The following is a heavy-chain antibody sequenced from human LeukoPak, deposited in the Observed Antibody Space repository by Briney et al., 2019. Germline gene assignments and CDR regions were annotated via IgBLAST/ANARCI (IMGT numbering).Heavy chain of an antibody. CDR1: GFTFSDYY. D-gene: IGHD3-22*01. J-gene: IGHJ6*03. V-gene: IGHV3-11*04. CDR3: ARASGDSSGYFYYYYMDV. Sequence: GSLRLSCAASGFTFSDYYMSWIRQAPGKGLEWVSYISSSGSTIYYADSVKGRFTISRDNAKNSLYLQMNSLRAEDTAVYYCARASGDSSGYFYYYYMDVWGKGTTVTVSS. CDR2: ISSSGSTI.